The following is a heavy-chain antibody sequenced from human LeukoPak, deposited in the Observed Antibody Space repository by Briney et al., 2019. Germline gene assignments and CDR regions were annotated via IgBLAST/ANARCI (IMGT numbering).Heavy chain of an antibody. Sequence: GGSLRLSCAASGFTFSSYAMSWVRQAPGKGLEWVSAISGSGGSTYYADSVKGRFTISRDNSMNTLYLQMNSLRAEDTAVYYCASSHGGNPYYYYYGMDVWGQGTTVTVSS. J-gene: IGHJ6*02. CDR1: GFTFSSYA. D-gene: IGHD4-23*01. CDR2: ISGSGGST. V-gene: IGHV3-23*01. CDR3: ASSHGGNPYYYYYGMDV.